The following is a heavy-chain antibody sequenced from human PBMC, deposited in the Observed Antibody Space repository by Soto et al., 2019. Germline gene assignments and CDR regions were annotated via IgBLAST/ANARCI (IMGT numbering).Heavy chain of an antibody. CDR1: GGTFSSYA. J-gene: IGHJ6*02. V-gene: IGHV1-69*06. Sequence: QVQLVQSGAEVKKPGSSVKVSCKASGGTFSSYAISWVRQAPGQGLEWMGGIIPIFGTANYAQKFQGRVPITEDKSTSTADMELSSLRCEGTAVYYCARGREQQSHYYGMDVWGQGTTGTVSS. CDR3: ARGREQQSHYYGMDV. CDR2: IIPIFGTA. D-gene: IGHD6-13*01.